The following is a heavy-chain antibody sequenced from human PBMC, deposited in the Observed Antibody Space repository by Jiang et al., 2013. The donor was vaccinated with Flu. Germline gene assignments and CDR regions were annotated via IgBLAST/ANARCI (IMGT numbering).Heavy chain of an antibody. CDR1: GFTFNIYS. CDR2: ISSDSRTI. J-gene: IGHJ4*02. V-gene: IGHV3-48*02. Sequence: RLSCSASGFTFNIYSINWVRQGSREGGLEWISYISSDSRTIYYADSVKGRFTISRDNAKNSLFLQMNSLRDEDTALYYCARDRAVGWEPTSFDSWGQGTLVTVSS. CDR3: ARDRAVGWEPTSFDS. D-gene: IGHD1-26*01.